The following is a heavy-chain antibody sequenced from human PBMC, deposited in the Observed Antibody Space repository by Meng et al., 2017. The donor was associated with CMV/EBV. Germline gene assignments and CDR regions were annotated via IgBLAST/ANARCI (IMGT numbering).Heavy chain of an antibody. CDR3: ARGSIAARLGLGD. V-gene: IGHV4-34*01. D-gene: IGHD6-6*01. J-gene: IGHJ4*02. CDR2: INHSGST. CDR1: GGSFSGYY. Sequence: QVQLRQLGAGLLKPSETLSLTCAVYGGSFSGYYWSWIRQPPGKGLEWIGEINHSGSTNYNPSLKSRVTISVDTSKNQFSLKLSSVTAADTAVYYCARGSIAARLGLGDWGQGTLVTVSS.